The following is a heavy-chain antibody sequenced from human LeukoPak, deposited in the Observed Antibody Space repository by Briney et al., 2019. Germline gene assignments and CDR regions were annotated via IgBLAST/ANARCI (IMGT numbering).Heavy chain of an antibody. CDR2: IRYDGSRK. CDR1: GFTFSNYA. Sequence: EGSLRLSCAASGFTFSNYAMHWVRQAPGKGLEWVAYIRYDGSRKYYADSVNGRFTISRDNSKNTLYLQVHSLRGEDTAVYYCATETPDTSGSKLDYWGQGTLVTVSS. J-gene: IGHJ4*02. CDR3: ATETPDTSGSKLDY. D-gene: IGHD3-22*01. V-gene: IGHV3-30*02.